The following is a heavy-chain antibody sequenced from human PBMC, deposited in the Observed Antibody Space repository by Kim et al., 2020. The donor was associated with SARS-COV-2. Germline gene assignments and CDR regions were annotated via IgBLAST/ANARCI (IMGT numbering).Heavy chain of an antibody. Sequence: GGSLRLSCAASGFTFSSYSMNWVRQAPGKGLEWVSYISSSSSTIYYADSVKGRFTISRDNAKNSLYLQMNSLRAEDTAVYYCASSYYYDSSGYYYSSNDYWGQGTLVTVSS. CDR3: ASSYYYDSSGYYYSSNDY. J-gene: IGHJ4*02. CDR1: GFTFSSYS. CDR2: ISSSSSTI. D-gene: IGHD3-22*01. V-gene: IGHV3-48*04.